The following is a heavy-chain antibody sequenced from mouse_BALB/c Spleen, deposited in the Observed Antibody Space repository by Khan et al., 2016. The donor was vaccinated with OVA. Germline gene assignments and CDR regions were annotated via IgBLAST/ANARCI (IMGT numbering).Heavy chain of an antibody. D-gene: IGHD1-2*01. CDR3: VRGLRLFAY. CDR1: GYTFSDYG. CDR2: ISTLAYSI. J-gene: IGHJ3*01. Sequence: EVELVESGGGLVQPGGSRKLSCAASGYTFSDYGMAWVRQAPGKGPEWVAFISTLAYSIYYADTVTGRFTISRENAKNTLYLEMSSLRAEDTAMYYCVRGLRLFAYWGQGTLVTVSA. V-gene: IGHV5-15*02.